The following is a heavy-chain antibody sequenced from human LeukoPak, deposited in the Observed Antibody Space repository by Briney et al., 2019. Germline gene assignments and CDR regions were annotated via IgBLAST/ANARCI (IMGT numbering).Heavy chain of an antibody. CDR3: AKGHLSYDTSGYFLDY. V-gene: IGHV3-9*01. J-gene: IGHJ4*02. CDR2: ISWNSGSI. CDR1: GFTFDDYA. D-gene: IGHD3-22*01. Sequence: HSGGSLRLSCAASGFTFDDYAMHWVRQAPGKGLEWVSGISWNSGSIGYADSVKGRFTISRDNAKNSLYLQMNSLRAEDTAVYYCAKGHLSYDTSGYFLDYWGQGTLVTVSS.